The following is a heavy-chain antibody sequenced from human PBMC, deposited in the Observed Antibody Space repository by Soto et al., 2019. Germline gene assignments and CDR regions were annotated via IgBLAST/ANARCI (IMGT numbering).Heavy chain of an antibody. Sequence: PGGSLRLSCAASGFTFCTYWMHWVRQAPGKGLVWVSRIKTDGSVTTYADSVKGRFTISRDNAKNTLYLQMNTLRAEDTAVYYCARDLGGSHDYWGRGTLVTVSS. V-gene: IGHV3-74*01. CDR2: IKTDGSVT. J-gene: IGHJ4*02. D-gene: IGHD3-16*01. CDR1: GFTFCTYW. CDR3: ARDLGGSHDY.